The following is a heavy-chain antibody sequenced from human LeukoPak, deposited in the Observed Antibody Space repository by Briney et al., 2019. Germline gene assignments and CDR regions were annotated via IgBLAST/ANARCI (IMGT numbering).Heavy chain of an antibody. D-gene: IGHD2-2*01. CDR2: IIPIFGTA. J-gene: IGHJ4*02. Sequence: GASVKVSCKASGHTFTSYDINWVRQAPGQGLEWMGRIIPIFGTANYAQKFQGRVTITTDESTSTAYMELSSLRSEDTAVYYCARDEEDCSSTSCYDIQFDYWGQGTLVTVSS. V-gene: IGHV1-69*05. CDR3: ARDEEDCSSTSCYDIQFDY. CDR1: GHTFTSYD.